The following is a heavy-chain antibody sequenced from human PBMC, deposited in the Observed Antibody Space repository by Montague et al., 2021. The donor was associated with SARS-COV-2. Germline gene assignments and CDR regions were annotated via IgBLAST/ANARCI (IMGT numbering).Heavy chain of an antibody. V-gene: IGHV2-5*02. CDR1: GFSLSTDGLG. Sequence: PALVKPTHTLTLTCTFSGFSLSTDGLGVGWIRQPPGKALEWLALXYWDDDKRYNPSLRSRLTITKDTSKNQVALTMTNMDPVDTATYYCAHSPNWLAFFDSWGLGTLVAVSS. CDR3: AHSPNWLAFFDS. J-gene: IGHJ4*02. D-gene: IGHD1-1*01. CDR2: XYWDDDK.